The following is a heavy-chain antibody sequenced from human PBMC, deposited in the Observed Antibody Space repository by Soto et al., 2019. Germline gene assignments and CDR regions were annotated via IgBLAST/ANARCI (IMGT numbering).Heavy chain of an antibody. CDR1: GFTFSNAW. Sequence: GGSLRLSCAASGFTFSNAWMNWVRQAPGKGLEWVGRIKSKTDGGTTDYAAPVKGRFTISRDDSKNTLYLQMNSLKTEDTAVYYCTTPGPGITIFGVVTYYYSYYGMDVWGQGTTVTVSS. J-gene: IGHJ6*02. D-gene: IGHD3-3*01. V-gene: IGHV3-15*07. CDR3: TTPGPGITIFGVVTYYYSYYGMDV. CDR2: IKSKTDGGTT.